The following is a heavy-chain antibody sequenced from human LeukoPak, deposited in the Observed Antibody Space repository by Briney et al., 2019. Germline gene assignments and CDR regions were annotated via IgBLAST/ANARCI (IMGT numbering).Heavy chain of an antibody. D-gene: IGHD4-11*01. CDR1: GYTFTSYA. V-gene: IGHV7-4-1*02. CDR2: INTNTGNP. J-gene: IGHJ4*02. Sequence: GASVQVSCKASGYTFTSYAMNWVRQAPGRGLEWMGWINTNTGNPTYAQGFTGRFVFSLDTSVSTAYLQISSLKAEDTAVYYCARDGITTGGVPYDYWGQGTLVTVSS. CDR3: ARDGITTGGVPYDY.